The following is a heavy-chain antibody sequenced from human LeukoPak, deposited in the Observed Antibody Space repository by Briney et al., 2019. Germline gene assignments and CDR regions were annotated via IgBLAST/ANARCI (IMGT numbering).Heavy chain of an antibody. D-gene: IGHD6-25*01. V-gene: IGHV3-30*18. Sequence: PGRSLRLSCAASGFTFSTYGMHWVRQAPGKGLEWVAVMSYDGSNEYYAGSVKGRFTISRDNSKNTLYLQMNSLRAEDTAVYYCAKDFGPPYSSGVDYWGQGTLVTVSS. CDR1: GFTFSTYG. CDR3: AKDFGPPYSSGVDY. CDR2: MSYDGSNE. J-gene: IGHJ4*02.